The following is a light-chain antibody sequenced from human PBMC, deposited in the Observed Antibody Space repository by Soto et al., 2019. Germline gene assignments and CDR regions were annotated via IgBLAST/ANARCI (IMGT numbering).Light chain of an antibody. CDR3: QRYTTYSWT. Sequence: DFQMTQSPSTVSASVGDTVTITCRASQNTGTWLAWYQLKPGKAPKLLIYDASRLETGIPSRFRGSGVGAEFALTITSLQPDDFATYYCQRYTTYSWTFDQGTKVEVK. CDR1: QNTGTW. V-gene: IGKV1-5*01. J-gene: IGKJ1*01. CDR2: DAS.